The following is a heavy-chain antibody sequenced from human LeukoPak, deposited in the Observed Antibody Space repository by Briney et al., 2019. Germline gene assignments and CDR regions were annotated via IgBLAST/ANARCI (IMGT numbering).Heavy chain of an antibody. CDR1: GGSFSGYY. Sequence: PSETLSLTCAVYGGSFSGYYWSWIRQPPGKGLEWIGCLSYSGSTDYNPSLKSRVTISLDTSKNQFSLKLSSVTAADTAVYYCARGGRRTPYYFDYWGQGTLVTVSS. CDR2: LSYSGST. V-gene: IGHV4-59*01. D-gene: IGHD2-2*01. CDR3: ARGGRRTPYYFDY. J-gene: IGHJ4*02.